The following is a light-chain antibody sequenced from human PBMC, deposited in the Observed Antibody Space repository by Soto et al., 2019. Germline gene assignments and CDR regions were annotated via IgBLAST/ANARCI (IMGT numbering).Light chain of an antibody. CDR2: AAS. CDR3: QQYYSYPRT. CDR1: QGISSY. Sequence: AIRMTQSPSSLSASTGDRVTITCRASQGISSYLAWYQQKPGKAPKLLIYAASTLRSGVPSRFSGSGSGTDFTLTISCLQSEDFAAYYCQQYYSYPRTFGHGTKVDIK. V-gene: IGKV1-8*01. J-gene: IGKJ1*01.